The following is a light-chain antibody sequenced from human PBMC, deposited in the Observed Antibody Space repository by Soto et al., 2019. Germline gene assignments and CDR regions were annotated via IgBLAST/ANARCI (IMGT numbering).Light chain of an antibody. V-gene: IGLV2-14*01. J-gene: IGLJ2*01. CDR2: DVS. CDR1: SSDVGGYKY. Sequence: QSALTQPASVSGSPGQSITISCTGTSSDVGGYKYVSWYQQHPGKAPKLMIYDVSNRPSGVSNRFSGSKSGNTASLTIPGLQAEDEADYYCSSYTSSSILFGGGTKLTVL. CDR3: SSYTSSSIL.